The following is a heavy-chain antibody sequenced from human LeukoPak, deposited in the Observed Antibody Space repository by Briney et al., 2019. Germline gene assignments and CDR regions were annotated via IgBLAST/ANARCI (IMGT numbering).Heavy chain of an antibody. J-gene: IGHJ4*02. CDR1: GGTFSSYA. D-gene: IGHD2-15*01. CDR2: IIPIFGTA. Sequence: ASVKVSCKASGGTFSSYAISWVRQAPGQGLEWMGGIIPIFGTANYAQKFQGRVTITADKSTSTAYMGLSSLRSDDTAVYYCARDQDCSGGSCYSDYWGQGTLVTVSS. V-gene: IGHV1-69*06. CDR3: ARDQDCSGGSCYSDY.